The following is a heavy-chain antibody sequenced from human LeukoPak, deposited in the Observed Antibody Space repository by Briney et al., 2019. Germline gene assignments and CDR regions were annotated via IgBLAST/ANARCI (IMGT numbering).Heavy chain of an antibody. CDR3: ARRYDYVWGSYRYGFDY. D-gene: IGHD3-16*02. V-gene: IGHV4-39*01. Sequence: SETLSLTCTVSGGSISSSSYYWGWIRQPPGKGLEWIGSIYYSGSTYYNPSLKSRVTISVDTSKNQFSLKLSSVTAADTAVYYCARRYDYVWGSYRYGFDYWGQGTLATVSS. CDR1: GGSISSSSYY. CDR2: IYYSGST. J-gene: IGHJ4*02.